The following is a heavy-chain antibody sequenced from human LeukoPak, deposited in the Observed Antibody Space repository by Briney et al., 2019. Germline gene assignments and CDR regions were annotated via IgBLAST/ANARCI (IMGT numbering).Heavy chain of an antibody. J-gene: IGHJ4*02. D-gene: IGHD6-13*01. Sequence: GASLRLSCAASGFTFSSYAMHWVRQAPGKGLEWVAVISYDGSNKYYADSVKGRFTISRDNSKNTLYLQMNSLKAEDTAVYYCARDTKAAAGTRCDYWGQGTLVTVSS. CDR1: GFTFSSYA. CDR3: ARDTKAAAGTRCDY. V-gene: IGHV3-30-3*01. CDR2: ISYDGSNK.